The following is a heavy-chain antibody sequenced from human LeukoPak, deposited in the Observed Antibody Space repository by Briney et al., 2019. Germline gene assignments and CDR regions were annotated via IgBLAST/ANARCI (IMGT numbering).Heavy chain of an antibody. D-gene: IGHD3-22*01. CDR1: GGSISSYY. V-gene: IGHV4-59*01. J-gene: IGHJ4*02. Sequence: SETLSLTCTVSGGSISSYYWSWIRQPPGKGLEWIGYIYYSGSTNYNPSLKSRVTISVDTSKNQFSLKLSSVTAADTAVYYCAMMPYYYDSSGLFDYWGQGTLVTVSS. CDR2: IYYSGST. CDR3: AMMPYYYDSSGLFDY.